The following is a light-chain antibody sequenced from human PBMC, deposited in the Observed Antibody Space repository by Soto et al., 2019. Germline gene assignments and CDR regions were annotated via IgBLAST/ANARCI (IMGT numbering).Light chain of an antibody. CDR1: SSDVGGYND. V-gene: IGLV2-8*01. CDR3: SSYSGSNVV. J-gene: IGLJ2*01. Sequence: QSALTQPPSASGSPVQSVTISCTGTSSDVGGYNDVSWYQQHPGKAPKLMIYEVSKRPSGVPDRFSGSKSGNTASLPVSGLQVGDEADYYCSSYSGSNVVFAGGTKVTAL. CDR2: EVS.